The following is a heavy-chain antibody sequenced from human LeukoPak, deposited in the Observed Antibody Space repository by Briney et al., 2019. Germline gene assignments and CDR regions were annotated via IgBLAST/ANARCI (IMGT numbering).Heavy chain of an antibody. J-gene: IGHJ4*02. D-gene: IGHD2-2*01. Sequence: GGSLRLSCAASGFTFNNAWMSWVRQAPGKGLEWVSTASGSGTDTYYADSVKGRFTISRDNTRNTFYLQMNSLRAEDTAVYYCAKGRGSSSCFDYWGQGTLVTVSS. CDR2: ASGSGTDT. CDR3: AKGRGSSSCFDY. CDR1: GFTFNNAW. V-gene: IGHV3-23*01.